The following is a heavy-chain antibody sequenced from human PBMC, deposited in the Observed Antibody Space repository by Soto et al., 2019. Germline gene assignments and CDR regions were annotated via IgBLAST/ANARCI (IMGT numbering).Heavy chain of an antibody. CDR2: INPNSGGT. CDR1: GYTFTGYY. Sequence: QVQLVQSGAEVKKPGASVKVSCKASGYTFTGYYMHWVRQAPGQGLEWMGWINPNSGGTNYAQKFQGWVTRTREASISTAYMELSRLRSDDTAVYYCARGVDCSSTSCYAAWFDPWGQGTLVTVSS. J-gene: IGHJ5*02. V-gene: IGHV1-2*04. D-gene: IGHD2-2*01. CDR3: ARGVDCSSTSCYAAWFDP.